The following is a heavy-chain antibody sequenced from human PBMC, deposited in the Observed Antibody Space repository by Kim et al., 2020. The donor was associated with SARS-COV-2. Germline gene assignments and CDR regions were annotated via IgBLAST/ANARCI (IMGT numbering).Heavy chain of an antibody. D-gene: IGHD6-13*01. CDR1: GDTVSSNSGV. Sequence: SQTLSLTCAISGDTVSSNSGVWNWITQSPSRGLEWLGRTYYRSEWYFDYAVSVRSRITINPDTSQNQFSLHLRSVTPEDTAVYFCARDAPGSSYFDYWSQGTLVTVSS. J-gene: IGHJ4*02. V-gene: IGHV6-1*01. CDR2: TYYRSEWYF. CDR3: ARDAPGSSYFDY.